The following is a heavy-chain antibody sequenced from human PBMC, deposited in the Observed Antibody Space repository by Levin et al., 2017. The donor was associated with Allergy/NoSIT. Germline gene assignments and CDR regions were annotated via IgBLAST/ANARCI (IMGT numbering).Heavy chain of an antibody. CDR1: GGSFSGYY. J-gene: IGHJ4*02. CDR3: ARLSPGGGAGY. Sequence: SETLSLTCAVYGGSFSGYYWSWIRQPPGKGLEWIGEINHSGSTNYNPSLKSRVTISVDTSKNQFSLKLSSVTAADTAVYYCARLSPGGGAGYWGQGTLVTVSS. V-gene: IGHV4-34*01. CDR2: INHSGST. D-gene: IGHD2/OR15-2a*01.